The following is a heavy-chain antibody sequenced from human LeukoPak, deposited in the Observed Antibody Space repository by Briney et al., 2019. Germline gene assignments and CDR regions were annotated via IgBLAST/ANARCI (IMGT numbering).Heavy chain of an antibody. D-gene: IGHD3-22*01. Sequence: SVKVSCKASGGTFSSYAISWVRQDPGQGLECMGGIIPIFGTANYAQKFQGRVTITADESTSTAYMELSSLRSEDTAMYFCAKVRDYDNSAYSDYWGQGNVVTVSS. V-gene: IGHV1-69*13. J-gene: IGHJ4*02. CDR1: GGTFSSYA. CDR2: IIPIFGTA. CDR3: AKVRDYDNSAYSDY.